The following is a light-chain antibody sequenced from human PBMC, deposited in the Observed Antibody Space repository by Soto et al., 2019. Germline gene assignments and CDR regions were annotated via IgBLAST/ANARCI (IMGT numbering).Light chain of an antibody. V-gene: IGKV1-5*01. Sequence: DIQMTQSPSTLSASVGDRVTITCRASQSIKSGLAWYQQKPGKAPQLLIYDASNLESGVPSRFSGSGSGTEFTLTITSLQPDDFATFYCQQYNTYLYTFGQGTRLDIK. CDR1: QSIKSG. CDR3: QQYNTYLYT. CDR2: DAS. J-gene: IGKJ2*01.